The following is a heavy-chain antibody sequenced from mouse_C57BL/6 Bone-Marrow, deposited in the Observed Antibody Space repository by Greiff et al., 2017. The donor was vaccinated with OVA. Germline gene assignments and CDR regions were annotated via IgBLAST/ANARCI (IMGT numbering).Heavy chain of an antibody. D-gene: IGHD2-10*01. CDR2: ISSGGSYT. V-gene: IGHV5-6*01. CDR3: ARQRDPYYGNCVWFAY. Sequence: EVQRVESGGDLVKPGGSLKLSCAASGFTFSSYGMSWVRQTPDKRLEWVATISSGGSYTYYPDSVKGRFTISRDNAKNTLYLQMSSLKSEDTAMYYCARQRDPYYGNCVWFAYWGQGTLVTVSA. CDR1: GFTFSSYG. J-gene: IGHJ3*01.